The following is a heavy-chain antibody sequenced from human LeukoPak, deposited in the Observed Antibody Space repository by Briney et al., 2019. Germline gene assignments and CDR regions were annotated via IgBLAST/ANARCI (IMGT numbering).Heavy chain of an antibody. CDR3: ARDRSSSGYPDY. CDR2: IYYSGST. J-gene: IGHJ4*02. V-gene: IGHV4-59*01. D-gene: IGHD3-22*01. Sequence: SETLSLTCTVSAGSISSYYWSWIRQPPGKGLEWIGYIYYSGSTNYNPSLKSRVAISVDTSKNQFSLKLSSVTAADTAVYYCARDRSSSGYPDYWGQGTLVTVSS. CDR1: AGSISSYY.